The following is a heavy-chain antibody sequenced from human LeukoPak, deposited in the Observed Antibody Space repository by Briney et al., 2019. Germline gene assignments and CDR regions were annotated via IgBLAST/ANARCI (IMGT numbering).Heavy chain of an antibody. CDR2: IYSGGST. D-gene: IGHD1-1*01. CDR3: AREVLRSSWFDP. Sequence: GGSLRLSCAASGFTVSSKYMSWVRQAPGKGLEWVSVIYSGGSTYYADSVKGRFTISRDNSKNTLYLQMNSLRAEDTAVYYCAREVLRSSWFDPWGQGTLVTVSS. V-gene: IGHV3-66*01. J-gene: IGHJ5*02. CDR1: GFTVSSKY.